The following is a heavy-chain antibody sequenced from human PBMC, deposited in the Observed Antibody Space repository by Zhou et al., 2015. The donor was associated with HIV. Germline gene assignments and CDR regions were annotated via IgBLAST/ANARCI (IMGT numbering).Heavy chain of an antibody. V-gene: IGHV1-69*17. J-gene: IGHJ3*01. CDR3: ARSSGNYDFAFDV. Sequence: LVQSGTEVTKPGSSVKVSCKASGGTFSGSDLSWVRQAPGQGLEWMGGITPMFDIHNYAHKFRARLNITVDRHTSAAYMELSSLTSEDAAVYYCARSSGNYDFAFDVWGQGTRLIVSS. CDR2: ITPMFDIH. D-gene: IGHD3-22*01. CDR1: GGTFSGSD.